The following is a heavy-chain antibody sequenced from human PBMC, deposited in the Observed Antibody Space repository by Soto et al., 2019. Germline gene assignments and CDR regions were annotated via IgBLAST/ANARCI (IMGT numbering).Heavy chain of an antibody. V-gene: IGHV4-30-4*01. D-gene: IGHD1-26*01. CDR2: IFYSGTT. J-gene: IGHJ6*02. CDR3: ARDLWVEPELYYYGMDV. CDR1: GDSISSADYY. Sequence: SETLSLTCTVSGDSISSADYYWSWIRQTPGKGLEWIGHIFYSGTTYYNPSLKSRLTISVDTSKNHFSLRLTSVAAADTAVYYCARDLWVEPELYYYGMDVWGQGTTVTVSS.